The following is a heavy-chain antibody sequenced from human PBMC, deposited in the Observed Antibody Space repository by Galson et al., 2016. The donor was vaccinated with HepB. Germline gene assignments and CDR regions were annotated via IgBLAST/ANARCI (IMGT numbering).Heavy chain of an antibody. CDR3: ARHPSDFWSGYYSGGFDY. D-gene: IGHD3-3*01. Sequence: SETLSLTCTVSGGSINSNFYHWGWIRQPPGKGLEWIGSMYYSGSTYYNPSLKSRVTMSIDTSKTQFSLKLSSVTAADTAVYYCARHPSDFWSGYYSGGFDYWGQGTLVTVSS. CDR1: GGSINSNFYH. V-gene: IGHV4-39*01. J-gene: IGHJ4*02. CDR2: MYYSGST.